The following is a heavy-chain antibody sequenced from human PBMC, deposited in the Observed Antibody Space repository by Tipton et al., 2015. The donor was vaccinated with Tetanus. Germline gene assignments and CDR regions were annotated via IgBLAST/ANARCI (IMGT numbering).Heavy chain of an antibody. CDR2: IYYSGGT. Sequence: TLSLTCTVSGGSIFSYYWSWIRQPPGKGLEWIGYIYYSGGTNYNPSLKSRVTISVDTSKNQFSLRLNSVSAADTAVYYCARGAIFGVLTYRAFDIWGQGTMVTVSS. V-gene: IGHV4-59*01. D-gene: IGHD3-3*01. CDR3: ARGAIFGVLTYRAFDI. CDR1: GGSIFSYY. J-gene: IGHJ3*02.